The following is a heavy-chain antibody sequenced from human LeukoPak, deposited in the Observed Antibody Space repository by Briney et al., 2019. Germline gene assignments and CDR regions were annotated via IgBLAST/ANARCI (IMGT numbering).Heavy chain of an antibody. J-gene: IGHJ4*02. CDR1: GGSFSGYY. Sequence: PSETLSLTCAVYGGSFSGYYWSWIRQPPGKGLEWIGEINHSGSTNYNPSLKSRVTISVDTSKNQFSLKLSSVTAADTAVYYCARLRRLSVTMVRGVKGFFFDYWGQGTLVTVSS. D-gene: IGHD3-10*01. CDR2: INHSGST. CDR3: ARLRRLSVTMVRGVKGFFFDY. V-gene: IGHV4-34*01.